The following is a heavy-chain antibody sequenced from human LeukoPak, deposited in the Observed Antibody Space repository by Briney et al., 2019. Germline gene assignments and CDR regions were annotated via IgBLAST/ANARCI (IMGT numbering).Heavy chain of an antibody. V-gene: IGHV4-34*01. CDR1: GGSFSGYY. J-gene: IGHJ4*02. D-gene: IGHD4-23*01. Sequence: SETLSLXCAVYGGSFSGYYWSWIRQPPGKGLEWIGEINHSGSTNYNPSLKSRVTISVDTSKNQFSLKLSSVTAADTAVYYCARDVVTPSDYWGQGTLVTVSS. CDR3: ARDVVTPSDY. CDR2: INHSGST.